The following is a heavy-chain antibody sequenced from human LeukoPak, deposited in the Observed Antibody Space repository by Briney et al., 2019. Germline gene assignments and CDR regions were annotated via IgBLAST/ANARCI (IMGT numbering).Heavy chain of an antibody. D-gene: IGHD2-2*01. CDR3: AKDDCSSTSCSFDY. Sequence: KTGGSLRLSCAASGFTFDDYAMHWVRQAPGKGLEWVSGISWNSGSIGYADSVKGRFTISRDNAKNSLYLQMNSLRAEDTALYYCAKDDCSSTSCSFDYWGQGTLVTVSS. V-gene: IGHV3-9*01. CDR2: ISWNSGSI. J-gene: IGHJ4*02. CDR1: GFTFDDYA.